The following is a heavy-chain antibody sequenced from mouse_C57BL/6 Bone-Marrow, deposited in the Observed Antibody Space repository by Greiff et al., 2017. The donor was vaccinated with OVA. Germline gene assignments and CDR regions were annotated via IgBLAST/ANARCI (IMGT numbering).Heavy chain of an antibody. J-gene: IGHJ1*03. V-gene: IGHV14-3*01. CDR3: ARAPIYYYGSSFSYWYFDV. D-gene: IGHD1-1*01. CDR2: IDPANGNT. Sequence: EVQLQQSVAELVRPGASVKLSCTASGFNIKNTYMHWVKQRPEQGLEWIGRIDPANGNTKYAPKFQGKATITADTSSNTAYLQLSSLTSEDTAIYYCARAPIYYYGSSFSYWYFDVWGTGTTVTVSS. CDR1: GFNIKNTY.